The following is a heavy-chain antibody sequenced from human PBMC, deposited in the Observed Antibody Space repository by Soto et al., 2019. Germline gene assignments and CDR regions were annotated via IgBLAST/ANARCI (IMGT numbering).Heavy chain of an antibody. V-gene: IGHV3-15*07. D-gene: IGHD3-3*01. CDR1: GGTFINAG. Sequence: GGFMRLCCAAAGGTFINAGVNWVRQAPGKGLEWVGRIKSKTDGGTTDYAAPVKGRFTISRDDSKNTLYLQMNSLKTEDTAVYYCTTLSITIFGVVLMDVWGQGTTVTVSS. J-gene: IGHJ6*02. CDR2: IKSKTDGGTT. CDR3: TTLSITIFGVVLMDV.